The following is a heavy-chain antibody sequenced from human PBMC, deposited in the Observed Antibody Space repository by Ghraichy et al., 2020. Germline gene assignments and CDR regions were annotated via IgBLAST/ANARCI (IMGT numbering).Heavy chain of an antibody. D-gene: IGHD6-13*01. Sequence: GGSLRLSCAASGFTFSSYAMSWVRQAPGKGLEWVSAISGSGGSTYYADSVKGRFTISRDNSKNTLYLQMNSLRAEDTAVYYCAKDLVSEVWYGYYYYGMDVWGQGTTVTVSS. CDR3: AKDLVSEVWYGYYYYGMDV. CDR1: GFTFSSYA. CDR2: ISGSGGST. V-gene: IGHV3-23*01. J-gene: IGHJ6*02.